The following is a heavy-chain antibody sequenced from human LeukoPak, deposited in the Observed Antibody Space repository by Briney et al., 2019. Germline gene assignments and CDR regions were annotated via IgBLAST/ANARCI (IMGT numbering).Heavy chain of an antibody. V-gene: IGHV3-33*01. Sequence: PGGSLRLSCAASGFTFSSYGMHWVRQAPGKGLEWVAVIWYDGSNKYYADSVKGRFTISRDNSKNTLYLQMNSLRAEDTAVYYCAREVVQQQLGHNWFDPWGQGTLVTVSS. CDR1: GFTFSSYG. J-gene: IGHJ5*02. D-gene: IGHD6-13*01. CDR3: AREVVQQQLGHNWFDP. CDR2: IWYDGSNK.